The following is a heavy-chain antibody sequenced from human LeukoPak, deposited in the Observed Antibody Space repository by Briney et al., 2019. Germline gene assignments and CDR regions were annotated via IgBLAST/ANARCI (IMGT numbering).Heavy chain of an antibody. CDR3: ATDRGWRTSGYYLYYFEY. D-gene: IGHD3-3*01. CDR2: IKHDGSEK. J-gene: IGHJ4*02. V-gene: IGHV3-7*01. Sequence: PGGSLRLSCAASVFIFSNYFISWVRHAPWKGLEWVATIKHDGSEKYYVDSVRGRFTISRDNTKNSLYLQMSSLRAEDTAVYYCATDRGWRTSGYYLYYFEYWGQGTLVTVSS. CDR1: VFIFSNYF.